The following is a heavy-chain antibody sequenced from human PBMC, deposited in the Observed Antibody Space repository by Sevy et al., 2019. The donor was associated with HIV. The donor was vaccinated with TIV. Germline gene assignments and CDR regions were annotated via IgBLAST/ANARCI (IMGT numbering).Heavy chain of an antibody. CDR2: LSFGCGEI. V-gene: IGHV3-23*01. J-gene: IGHJ4*02. Sequence: GGSLRLSCAASGFTFNKYSMSWVRQPPGKGLEWVATLSFGCGEINYADSVKGRLTISRDNSKNFFYLQMNNLRAEDTALYYCAREGCTKPHDYWGQGTLVTVSS. D-gene: IGHD2-8*01. CDR1: GFTFNKYS. CDR3: AREGCTKPHDY.